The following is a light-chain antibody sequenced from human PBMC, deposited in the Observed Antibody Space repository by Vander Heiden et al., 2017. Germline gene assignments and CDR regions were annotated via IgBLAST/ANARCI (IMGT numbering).Light chain of an antibody. V-gene: IGLV1-47*01. Sequence: QSVLPQPPSASGTPGQRATISCSGSSSNIGSNYVYWYKQLPGTAPKLLIYRNNQRPSGVPDRFSGSKSGTSASLAISGLRSEDEADYYCAAWDDSRVVFGGGTKLTVL. CDR1: SSNIGSNY. CDR2: RNN. CDR3: AAWDDSRVV. J-gene: IGLJ2*01.